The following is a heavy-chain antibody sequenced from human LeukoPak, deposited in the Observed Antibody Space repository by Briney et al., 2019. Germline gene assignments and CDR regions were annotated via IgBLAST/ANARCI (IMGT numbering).Heavy chain of an antibody. V-gene: IGHV3-23*01. CDR2: ISGNSIST. CDR3: AKTSSADYDILTGYYKN. Sequence: PGGSLRLSCAASGFTFSGYAMSWVRQAPGKGLEWVSVISGNSISTYYADSAKGRFTISRDNSKNTLYLQMNSLRAEDTAVYYCAKTSSADYDILTGYYKNWGQGTLVTVSS. D-gene: IGHD3-9*01. CDR1: GFTFSGYA. J-gene: IGHJ4*02.